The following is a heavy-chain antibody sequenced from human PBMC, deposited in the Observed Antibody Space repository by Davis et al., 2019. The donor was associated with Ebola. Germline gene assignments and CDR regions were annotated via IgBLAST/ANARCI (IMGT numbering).Heavy chain of an antibody. Sequence: PGGSLRLSCTVSGGSISSSSYYWGWIRQPPGKGLEWIGSIYYSGSTYYNPSLKSRVTISVDTSKNQFSLKLSSVTAADTAVYYCARGATGIDYWGQGTLVTVSS. V-gene: IGHV4-39*07. CDR3: ARGATGIDY. D-gene: IGHD1-26*01. CDR2: IYYSGST. CDR1: GGSISSSSYY. J-gene: IGHJ4*02.